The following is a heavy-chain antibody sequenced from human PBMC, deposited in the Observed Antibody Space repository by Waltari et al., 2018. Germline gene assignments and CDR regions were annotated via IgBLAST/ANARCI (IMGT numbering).Heavy chain of an antibody. CDR2: IYYSVST. CDR3: ARGKGGAGDAFDI. V-gene: IGHV4-59*01. D-gene: IGHD6-19*01. Sequence: QVQLQESGPGLVKPSETLSLTCTVSGGSISSYYWSWIRQPPGKGLEWIGYIYYSVSTNYNPSLKSRVTISVDTSKNQFSLKLSSVTAADTAVYYCARGKGGAGDAFDIWGQGTMVTVSS. CDR1: GGSISSYY. J-gene: IGHJ3*02.